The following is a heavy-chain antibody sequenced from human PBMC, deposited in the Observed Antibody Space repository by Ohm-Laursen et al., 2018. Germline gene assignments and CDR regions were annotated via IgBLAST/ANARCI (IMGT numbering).Heavy chain of an antibody. J-gene: IGHJ6*02. CDR1: GFTFDDYA. V-gene: IGHV3-9*01. D-gene: IGHD2-15*01. Sequence: SLRLSCSASGFTFDDYAMHWVRQAPGKGLEWVSGISWNSGSIGYADSVKGRFTISRDNAKNSLYLQMNSLRAEDTAVYYCAREFAARNYYYGMDVWGQGTTVTVSS. CDR2: ISWNSGSI. CDR3: AREFAARNYYYGMDV.